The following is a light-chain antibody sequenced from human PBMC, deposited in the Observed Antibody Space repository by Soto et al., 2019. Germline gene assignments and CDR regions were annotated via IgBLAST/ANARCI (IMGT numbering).Light chain of an antibody. Sequence: QSALTQPASVSGSPGQSVTIPCTGTSSDVGSYNYVSWYQQHPGKAPKLMIFDVTNRPSGVSNRFSGSKSGNSASLTISGLQTEDEADYYCTPYTTSNTWVFGGGTKLTVL. CDR2: DVT. CDR3: TPYTTSNTWV. J-gene: IGLJ3*02. CDR1: SSDVGSYNY. V-gene: IGLV2-14*03.